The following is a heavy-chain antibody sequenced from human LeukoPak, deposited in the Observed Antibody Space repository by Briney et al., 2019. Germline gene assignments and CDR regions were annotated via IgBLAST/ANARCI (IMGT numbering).Heavy chain of an antibody. V-gene: IGHV3-48*04. CDR1: GFTFSSYS. CDR3: ARTWWLGNDY. CDR2: ISSSSSTI. J-gene: IGHJ4*02. D-gene: IGHD6-19*01. Sequence: PGGSLRLSCAASGFTFSSYSMNWVRQAPGKGLEWVSYISSSSSTIYYADSVKGRFTISRDNAKNSLYLQMNSLRAEDTAVYYCARTWWLGNDYWGQETLVTVSS.